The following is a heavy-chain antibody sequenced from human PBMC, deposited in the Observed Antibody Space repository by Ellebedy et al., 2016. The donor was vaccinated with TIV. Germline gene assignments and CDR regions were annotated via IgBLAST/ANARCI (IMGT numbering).Heavy chain of an antibody. D-gene: IGHD2-2*01. Sequence: GESLKISCKGSGYSFTSYWISWVRQIPGKGLEWMGRIEPSDSYTNYSPSFQGHVTISADKSISTAYLQWSSLKASDTAMYYCARLGVVVPAAMGRYYYGMDVWGQGTTVTVSS. J-gene: IGHJ6*02. CDR3: ARLGVVVPAAMGRYYYGMDV. CDR1: GYSFTSYW. V-gene: IGHV5-10-1*01. CDR2: IEPSDSYT.